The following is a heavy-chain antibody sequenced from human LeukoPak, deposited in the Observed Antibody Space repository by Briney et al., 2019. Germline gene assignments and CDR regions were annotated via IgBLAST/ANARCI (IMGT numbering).Heavy chain of an antibody. J-gene: IGHJ4*02. V-gene: IGHV1-24*01. CDR3: ARPGGSLYYFDY. CDR1: GYTLTELS. CDR2: FDPEDGET. D-gene: IGHD1-14*01. Sequence: ASVKVSCKVSGYTLTELSMHWVRQAPGKGLEWMGGFDPEDGETIYAQKFQGRVTMTEDTSTDTAYMELSSLRSEDTAVYYCARPGGSLYYFDYWGQGTLVTVSS.